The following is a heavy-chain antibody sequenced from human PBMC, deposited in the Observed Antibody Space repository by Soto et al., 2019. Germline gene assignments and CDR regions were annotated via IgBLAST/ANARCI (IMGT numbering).Heavy chain of an antibody. V-gene: IGHV3-23*01. CDR1: GFTLSINA. Sequence: SGGSLRLSCAASGFTLSINAMSWVRQAPGKGLEWVSAISGSGVSTYSVDSVKGRFTISRDNSKNTLYLQMNSLRAEDTAVYYCAKSLRGIIIDFDCWGQGTLVTVSS. CDR2: ISGSGVST. J-gene: IGHJ4*02. D-gene: IGHD3-10*01. CDR3: AKSLRGIIIDFDC.